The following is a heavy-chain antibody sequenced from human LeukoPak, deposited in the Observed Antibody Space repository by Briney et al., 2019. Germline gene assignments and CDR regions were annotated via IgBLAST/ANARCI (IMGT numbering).Heavy chain of an antibody. CDR2: IYHSGST. V-gene: IGHV4-38-2*02. J-gene: IGHJ5*02. CDR1: GYSISSGYY. D-gene: IGHD3-3*01. Sequence: SETLSLTCAVSGYSISSGYYWGWIRQPPGQGLEWIGSIYHSGSTYYNPSLKSRVTISVDTSKNQFSLKLSSVTAADTAVYYCARDLEGPISWGQGTLVTVSS. CDR3: ARDLEGPIS.